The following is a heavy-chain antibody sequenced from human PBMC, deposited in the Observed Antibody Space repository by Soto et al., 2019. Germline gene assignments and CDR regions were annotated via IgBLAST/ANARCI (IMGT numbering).Heavy chain of an antibody. CDR3: SADHAHPAMGWPV. J-gene: IGHJ6*02. Sequence: ASVKVSCKASGFDFGSFGIQFLRQTRGRGLEWIGWIVVASGRTNYARQFQGRVAFSRDMSSTTAYMGLYDLKSDDTAVYFCSADHAHPAMGWPVWGQGTTVTVSS. CDR1: GFDFGSFG. D-gene: IGHD1-26*01. CDR2: IVVASGRT. V-gene: IGHV1-58*02.